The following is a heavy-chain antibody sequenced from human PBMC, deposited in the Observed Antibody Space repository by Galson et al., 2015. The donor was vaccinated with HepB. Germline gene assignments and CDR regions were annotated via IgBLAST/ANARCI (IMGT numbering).Heavy chain of an antibody. CDR3: AKVSAVAGFDWYFDL. CDR2: ISYDGSNK. CDR1: RFTFSSYG. V-gene: IGHV3-30*18. D-gene: IGHD6-13*01. Sequence: SLRLSCAASRFTFSSYGMHWVRQAPGKGLEWVAVISYDGSNKYYVDSVKGRFTISRDNSKNTLYLQMNSLRAEDTAVYYCAKVSAVAGFDWYFDLWGRGTLVTVSS. J-gene: IGHJ2*01.